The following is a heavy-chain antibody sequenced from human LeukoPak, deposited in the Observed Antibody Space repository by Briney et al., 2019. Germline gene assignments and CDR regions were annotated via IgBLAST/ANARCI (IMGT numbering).Heavy chain of an antibody. J-gene: IGHJ6*02. CDR2: IKQDGSEK. CDR3: ARDRVFYSSGWLVYYYYGMDV. CDR1: GFTFSSYW. V-gene: IGHV3-7*01. Sequence: PGGSLRLSCAASGFTFSSYWMSWVRQAPGKGLEWVANIKQDGSEKYYVDSVKGRFTISRDNAKNSLYLQMNSLRAEDTAVYYCARDRVFYSSGWLVYYYYGMDVWGQGTTVTVSS. D-gene: IGHD6-19*01.